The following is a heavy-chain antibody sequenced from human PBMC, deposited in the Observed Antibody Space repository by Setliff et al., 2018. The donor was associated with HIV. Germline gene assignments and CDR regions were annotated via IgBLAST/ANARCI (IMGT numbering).Heavy chain of an antibody. CDR1: GGSISSSGYY. J-gene: IGHJ4*02. V-gene: IGHV4-39*02. Sequence: PSETLSLTCTVSGGSISSSGYYWGWIRQPPGQGLEWIGSIYYSGSTSYNPSHKSRLTMFIDTAKNRFSLKLMSVTAADTAVYYCARDRALRFSNSPSFNYFDVWGQGALVTVSS. D-gene: IGHD1-1*01. CDR3: ARDRALRFSNSPSFNYFDV. CDR2: IYYSGST.